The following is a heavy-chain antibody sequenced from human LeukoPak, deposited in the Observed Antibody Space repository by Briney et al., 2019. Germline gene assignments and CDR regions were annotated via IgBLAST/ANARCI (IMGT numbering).Heavy chain of an antibody. J-gene: IGHJ4*02. D-gene: IGHD6-19*01. Sequence: GGSLRLSCAASGFTFDDYGMSWVRQAPGKGLEWVSAISAGGGSTYYADSVKGRFTISRDNSKNTLYLQLNSLRAEDTAVYYCAKAGGWTNYFDYWGQGTLVTVSS. V-gene: IGHV3-23*01. CDR2: ISAGGGST. CDR1: GFTFDDYG. CDR3: AKAGGWTNYFDY.